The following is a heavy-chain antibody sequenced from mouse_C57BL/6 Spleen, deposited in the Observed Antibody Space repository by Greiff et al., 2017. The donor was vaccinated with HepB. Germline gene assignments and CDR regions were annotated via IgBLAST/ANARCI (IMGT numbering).Heavy chain of an antibody. J-gene: IGHJ3*01. V-gene: IGHV5-17*01. CDR3: ARDYYSNYVAWFAY. D-gene: IGHD2-5*01. CDR2: ISSGSSTI. Sequence: EVMLVESGGGLVKPGGSLKLSCAASGFTFSDYGMHWVRQAPEKGLEWVAYISSGSSTIYYADTVKGRFTISRDNAKNTLFLQMTSLRSEDTAMYYCARDYYSNYVAWFAYWGQGTLVTVSA. CDR1: GFTFSDYG.